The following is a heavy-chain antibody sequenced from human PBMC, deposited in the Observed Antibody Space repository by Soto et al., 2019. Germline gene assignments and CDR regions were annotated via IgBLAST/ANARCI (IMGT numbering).Heavy chain of an antibody. Sequence: PSETLSLTCTVSGGSISSGGYYWSWIRQHPGKGLEWIGYIYYSGSTYYNPSLKSRVTISVDTSKNQFSLKLSSVTAADTAVYFCARLSGVVAASDFDYWGQGTLVTVSS. CDR1: GGSISSGGYY. J-gene: IGHJ4*02. D-gene: IGHD2-15*01. CDR3: ARLSGVVAASDFDY. V-gene: IGHV4-31*03. CDR2: IYYSGST.